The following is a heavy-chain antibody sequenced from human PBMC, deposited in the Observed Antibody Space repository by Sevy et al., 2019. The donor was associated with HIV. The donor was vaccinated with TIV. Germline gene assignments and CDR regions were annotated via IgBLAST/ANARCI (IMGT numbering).Heavy chain of an antibody. D-gene: IGHD6-13*01. CDR2: ISYDGSNE. Sequence: GGSLRLSCAASGFTFSSYGMHWVRQAPGKGLEWVAGISYDGSNEYYADSVKGRFTLSRDNSKNTLYLQMNSLRAADTAVSYCAKEGYSSTWAYSFDYWGQGTLVTVSS. J-gene: IGHJ4*02. CDR1: GFTFSSYG. V-gene: IGHV3-30*18. CDR3: AKEGYSSTWAYSFDY.